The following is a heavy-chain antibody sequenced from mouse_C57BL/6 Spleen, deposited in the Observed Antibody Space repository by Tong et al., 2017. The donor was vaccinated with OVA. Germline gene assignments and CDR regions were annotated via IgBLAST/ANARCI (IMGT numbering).Heavy chain of an antibody. CDR1: GYTFSSYW. Sequence: VQLQESGAELMKPGASVKISCKATGYTFSSYWIEWVKQRPGHGLEWIGEILPGSGSTNYNEKFKGKATFTADTSYNTAYMKLSSLTSEESAVYFCARGGRRDYFDYWGQGTTLTVSS. CDR2: ILPGSGST. CDR3: ARGGRRDYFDY. V-gene: IGHV1-9*01. J-gene: IGHJ2*01. D-gene: IGHD2-12*01.